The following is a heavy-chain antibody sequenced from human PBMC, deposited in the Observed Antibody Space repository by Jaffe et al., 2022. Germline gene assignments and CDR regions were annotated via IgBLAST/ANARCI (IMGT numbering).Heavy chain of an antibody. CDR2: IYYSGST. CDR3: ARVRRYSGYDAWSYYFDY. V-gene: IGHV4-59*01. Sequence: QVQLQESGPGLVKPSETLSLTCTVSGGSISSYYWSWIRQPPGKGLEWIGYIYYSGSTNYNPSLKSRVTISVDTSKNQFSLKLSSVTAADTAVYYCARVRRYSGYDAWSYYFDYWGQGTLVTVSS. CDR1: GGSISSYY. D-gene: IGHD5-12*01. J-gene: IGHJ4*02.